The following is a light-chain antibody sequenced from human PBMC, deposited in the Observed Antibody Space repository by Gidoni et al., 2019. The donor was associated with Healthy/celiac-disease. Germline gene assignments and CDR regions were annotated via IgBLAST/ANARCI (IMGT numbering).Light chain of an antibody. J-gene: IGKJ4*01. Sequence: DLVMTQSPLSLPVNPGEPASISCRSSQSLLHSNGYNYLDWYLQKPGQSPQLLIYLGSNRASGVPDRFSGSGSGTDFTLKISRVEAEDVGVYYCMQALQTLLTFGGGTKVEIK. CDR1: QSLLHSNGYNY. CDR3: MQALQTLLT. CDR2: LGS. V-gene: IGKV2-28*01.